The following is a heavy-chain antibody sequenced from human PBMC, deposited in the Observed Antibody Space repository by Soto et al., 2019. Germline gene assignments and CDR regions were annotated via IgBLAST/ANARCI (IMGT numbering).Heavy chain of an antibody. D-gene: IGHD1-26*01. Sequence: QVQLQESGPGLVQASQTLSLTCTVSGGPITTGGHFWSWIRRSPGKGLEWIAYIYYSGTTHHNPSLKSRVTISIDTSKKQFSLNLSSVTAADTAVYYCARAVSGSYLDSWGQGTLVTVSS. CDR2: IYYSGTT. J-gene: IGHJ4*02. V-gene: IGHV4-31*03. CDR1: GGPITTGGHF. CDR3: ARAVSGSYLDS.